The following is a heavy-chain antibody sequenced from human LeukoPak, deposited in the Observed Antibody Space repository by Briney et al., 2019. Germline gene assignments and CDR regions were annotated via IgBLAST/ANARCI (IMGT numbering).Heavy chain of an antibody. D-gene: IGHD3-22*01. CDR3: ARAIPLPNYYDSSGYYGR. V-gene: IGHV1-2*06. CDR2: INPNSGGT. Sequence: ASVKVSCKASGYTVTGYYMHWVRQAPGQGLEWMGRINPNSGGTNYAQKFQGRVTMTRDTSISTAYMELSRLRSDDTAVYYCARAIPLPNYYDSSGYYGRWGQGTLVTVSS. CDR1: GYTVTGYY. J-gene: IGHJ4*02.